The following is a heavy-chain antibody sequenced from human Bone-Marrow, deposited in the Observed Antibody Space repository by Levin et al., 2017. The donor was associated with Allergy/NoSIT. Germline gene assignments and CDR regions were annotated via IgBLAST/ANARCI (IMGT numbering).Heavy chain of an antibody. CDR3: ADMRGQGNIFYNFCY. CDR1: GFTFSTSA. Sequence: GGSLRLSCAASGFTFSTSAMSWVRQAPGKGLEWVSAVSANGAYIYYADSVKGRFIISRDNSKNTLSLQMNSLRAEDTAVYYCADMRGQGNIFYNFCYWGQGTLVTVSS. D-gene: IGHD3-3*01. V-gene: IGHV3-23*01. J-gene: IGHJ4*02. CDR2: VSANGAYI.